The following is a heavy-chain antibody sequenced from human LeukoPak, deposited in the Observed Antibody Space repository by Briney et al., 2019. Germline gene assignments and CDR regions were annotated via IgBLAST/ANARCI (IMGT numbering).Heavy chain of an antibody. CDR2: ISYDGNNK. Sequence: GRSLRLSCAASGSTFSTSITHWVRQAPGKGLEWVAVISYDGNNKYFADSVKGRFTISRDNSKSTLYVQMNSLRAEDTAVYYCAKEVIAAGANFEYWGQGTLVTVSS. D-gene: IGHD6-13*01. J-gene: IGHJ4*02. CDR3: AKEVIAAGANFEY. CDR1: GSTFSTSI. V-gene: IGHV3-30*18.